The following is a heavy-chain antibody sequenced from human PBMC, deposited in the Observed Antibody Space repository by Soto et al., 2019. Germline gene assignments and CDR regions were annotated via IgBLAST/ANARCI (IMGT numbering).Heavy chain of an antibody. J-gene: IGHJ4*02. CDR2: IYWDDDK. D-gene: IGHD3-3*01. CDR3: AHSDYDFWSGPFFDY. V-gene: IGHV2-5*02. Sequence: SVPTLVKPTQTLTLTCTFSGFSLSTSGVGVGWIRQPPGKALEWLALIYWDDDKRYSPSLKSRLTITKDTSKNQVVLTMTNMDTVDTATYYCAHSDYDFWSGPFFDYWGQGTMVTVSS. CDR1: GFSLSTSGVG.